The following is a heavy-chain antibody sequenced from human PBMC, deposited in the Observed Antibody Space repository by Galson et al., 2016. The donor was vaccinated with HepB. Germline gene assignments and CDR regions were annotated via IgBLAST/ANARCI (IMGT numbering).Heavy chain of an antibody. J-gene: IGHJ4*02. CDR3: ATAVGEEKWELLFVFHY. D-gene: IGHD1-26*01. CDR2: ISGSGGRT. Sequence: SLRLSCAVSGIIFSSYAISWVRQAPGKGLEWVSGISGSGGRTYYADSVKGRLTISRDNSKNTLYLQMNSLRAEDTAVYYCATAVGEEKWELLFVFHYWGQGTLVTVSS. CDR1: GIIFSSYA. V-gene: IGHV3-23*01.